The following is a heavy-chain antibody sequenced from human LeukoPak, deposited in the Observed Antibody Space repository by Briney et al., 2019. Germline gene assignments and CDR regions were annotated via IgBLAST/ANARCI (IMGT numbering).Heavy chain of an antibody. D-gene: IGHD3-16*01. J-gene: IGHJ6*02. V-gene: IGHV4-31*03. CDR3: ARGGQDYYYYYGMDV. CDR1: GGSISSGGYY. CDR2: IYYSGST. Sequence: SQTLSLTCTVSGGSISSGGYYWSWIRQHPGKGPEWIGYIYYSGSTYYNPSLKSRVTISVDTSKNQFSLKLSSVTAADTAVYYCARGGQDYYYYYGMDVWGQGTTVTVSS.